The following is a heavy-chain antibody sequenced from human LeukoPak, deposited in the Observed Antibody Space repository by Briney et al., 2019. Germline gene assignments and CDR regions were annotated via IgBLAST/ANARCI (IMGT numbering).Heavy chain of an antibody. D-gene: IGHD4-17*01. Sequence: SETLSLTCTVSGGSISSYYWSWIRQPAGKGLEWIGRIYTSGSTNYNPSLKSRVTISVDTSKNQFSLKLSSVTAADTAVYYCARAPARYGETVTTSGDYFDYWGQGTLVTVSS. V-gene: IGHV4-4*07. J-gene: IGHJ4*02. CDR3: ARAPARYGETVTTSGDYFDY. CDR2: IYTSGST. CDR1: GGSISSYY.